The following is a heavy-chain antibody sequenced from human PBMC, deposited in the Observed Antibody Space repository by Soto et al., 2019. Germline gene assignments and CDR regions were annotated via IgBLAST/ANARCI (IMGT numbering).Heavy chain of an antibody. Sequence: EVQLLESGGGLVQPGGSLRLSCAASGFTFSTYAMAWVRQAPGKGLEWVSAISGSDATTFYADSVKGRFIISRDNSKNTLYLQMNSLRAEDTAVYFCAKDFRNNEWPQGYFDYWGQGTLVTVTS. CDR2: ISGSDATT. V-gene: IGHV3-23*01. D-gene: IGHD3-3*01. CDR3: AKDFRNNEWPQGYFDY. J-gene: IGHJ4*02. CDR1: GFTFSTYA.